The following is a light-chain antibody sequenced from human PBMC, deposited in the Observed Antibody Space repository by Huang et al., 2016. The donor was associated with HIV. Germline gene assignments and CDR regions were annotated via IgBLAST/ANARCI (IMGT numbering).Light chain of an antibody. Sequence: IQMSQSPSSLSASVGDRVTITCRASQGISSSLAWYQQKPGKAPKLLLYAASRLESGVPSRFSGSGSVTDYTLTISSLQPEDFATYYCQQYYSTSLTFGGGTKVEIK. CDR2: AAS. V-gene: IGKV1-NL1*01. J-gene: IGKJ4*01. CDR3: QQYYSTSLT. CDR1: QGISSS.